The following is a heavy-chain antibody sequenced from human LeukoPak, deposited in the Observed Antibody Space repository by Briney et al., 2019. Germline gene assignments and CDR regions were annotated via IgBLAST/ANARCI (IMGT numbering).Heavy chain of an antibody. Sequence: GASVKVSCKASGYTFTSYGISWVRQAPGQGLEWMGWISAYNGNTNYAQKLQGRVTMTTDTSTSTAYMELRSLRSDDTAVYYCARTLYCSSTSCYIWAGYYYYYMDVWGKGTTVTVSS. CDR2: ISAYNGNT. CDR1: GYTFTSYG. J-gene: IGHJ6*03. V-gene: IGHV1-18*01. CDR3: ARTLYCSSTSCYIWAGYYYYYMDV. D-gene: IGHD2-2*02.